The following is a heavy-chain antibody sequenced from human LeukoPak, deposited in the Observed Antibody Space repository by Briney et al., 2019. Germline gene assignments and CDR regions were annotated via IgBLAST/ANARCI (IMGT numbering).Heavy chain of an antibody. J-gene: IGHJ5*02. CDR3: ARWYYYDSSGYYTRQYNWFDP. V-gene: IGHV5-51*01. D-gene: IGHD3-22*01. CDR1: GCSFTSYW. Sequence: GASLKISCKGSGCSFTSYWIGWVRRMPGKGLEWMGIIYPGDSDTRYSPSFQGQVTISADKSISTAYLQWSSLKASDTAMYYCARWYYYDSSGYYTRQYNWFDPWGQGTLVTVSS. CDR2: IYPGDSDT.